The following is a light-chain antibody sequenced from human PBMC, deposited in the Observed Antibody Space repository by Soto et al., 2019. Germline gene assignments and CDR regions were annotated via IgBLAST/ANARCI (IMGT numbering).Light chain of an antibody. CDR3: QQYGSSEII. Sequence: TQSPGTLSLSPVDRATLFCRARQSITNPYIAWFHQKPGQAPRLLIYDISSMANGIPDRFSGSVSGKDFNLTITRLEYEDFSVFYCQQYGSSEIIFGQGTNVDTK. CDR2: DIS. V-gene: IGKV3-20*01. J-gene: IGKJ1*01. CDR1: QSITNPY.